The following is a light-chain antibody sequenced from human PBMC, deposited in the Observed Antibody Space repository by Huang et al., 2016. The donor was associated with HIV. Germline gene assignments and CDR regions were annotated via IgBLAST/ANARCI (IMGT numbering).Light chain of an antibody. Sequence: EIMLTQSPATLSVSPGERATLSCRASQSISTNLAWYQQKPGLAPRLLIYSASTRATGIPGRVSGSGSGTEFTLTISSLQSEDFAVYYCQQGETFGQGTKLEIK. CDR2: SAS. CDR3: QQGET. J-gene: IGKJ2*01. V-gene: IGKV3-15*01. CDR1: QSISTN.